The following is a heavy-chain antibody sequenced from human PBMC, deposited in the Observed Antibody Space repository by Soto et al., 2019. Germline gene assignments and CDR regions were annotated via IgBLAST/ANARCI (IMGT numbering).Heavy chain of an antibody. D-gene: IGHD2-15*01. V-gene: IGHV3-23*01. CDR3: PKDPDDIVVVVAANPEDFDI. CDR2: ISGSGGST. J-gene: IGHJ3*02. Sequence: GGSLRLSCAASGFTFSSYAMSWVRQAPGKGLEWVSAISGSGGSTYYADSVKGRFTISRDNSKNTLYLQMNSLRAEDTAVYYCPKDPDDIVVVVAANPEDFDIWGQGTMVTV. CDR1: GFTFSSYA.